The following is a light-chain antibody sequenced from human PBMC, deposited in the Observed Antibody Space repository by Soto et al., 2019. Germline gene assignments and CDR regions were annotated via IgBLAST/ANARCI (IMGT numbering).Light chain of an antibody. J-gene: IGKJ1*01. CDR2: GAS. V-gene: IGKV3-15*01. CDR1: QSVSGN. Sequence: EIAMAQSPATLSVSPGERATLSCRASQSVSGNLAWYQQKPGQAPRLLIYGASTRATGIPARFSGSGSGTEFTLTISSLQSEDFAVYYCQQYNNWPPAVGQGTKVEIK. CDR3: QQYNNWPPA.